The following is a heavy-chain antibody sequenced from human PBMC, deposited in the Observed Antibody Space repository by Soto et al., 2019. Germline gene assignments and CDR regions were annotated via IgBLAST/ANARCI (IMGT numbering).Heavy chain of an antibody. CDR3: ARDVLVGATDY. Sequence: PSETLSLTCTVSGGSISSYYWSWIRQPPGKGLEWIGYIYYSGSTNYNPSLKSRVTISVDTSKNQFSLKLSSVTAADTAVYYCARDVLVGATDYWGQGTLVTVSS. CDR1: GGSISSYY. V-gene: IGHV4-59*01. J-gene: IGHJ4*02. CDR2: IYYSGST. D-gene: IGHD1-26*01.